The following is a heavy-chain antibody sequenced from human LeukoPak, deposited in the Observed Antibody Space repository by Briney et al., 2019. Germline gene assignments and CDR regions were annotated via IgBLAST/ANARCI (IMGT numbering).Heavy chain of an antibody. CDR2: IIPIFGTA. D-gene: IGHD6-19*01. V-gene: IGHV1-69*13. CDR3: ARDQQWLGIN. Sequence: GASVKVSCKASGGTFSSYAISWVRQAPGQGLEWMGGIIPIFGTANYAQKFQGRVTITADESTSTAYMELSSPRSEDTAVYYCARDQQWLGINWGQGTLVTVSS. CDR1: GGTFSSYA. J-gene: IGHJ4*02.